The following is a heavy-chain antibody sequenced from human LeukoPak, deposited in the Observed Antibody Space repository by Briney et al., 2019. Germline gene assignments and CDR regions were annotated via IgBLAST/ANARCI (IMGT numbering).Heavy chain of an antibody. CDR1: GFTFSTYA. V-gene: IGHV3-21*01. CDR3: ARGVGNFRYYFDY. D-gene: IGHD2/OR15-2a*01. CDR2: ISSTGTYI. J-gene: IGHJ4*02. Sequence: GGSLRLSCAASGFTFSTYAMNWIRQAPGKGLEWVSSISSTGTYIYYGDLVEGRFTISRDNARNSLYLQMNSLRAEDTAVYYCARGVGNFRYYFDYWGQGTLVTVSS.